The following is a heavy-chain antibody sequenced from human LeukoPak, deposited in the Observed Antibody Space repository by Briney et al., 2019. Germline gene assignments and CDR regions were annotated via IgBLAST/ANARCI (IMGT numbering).Heavy chain of an antibody. J-gene: IGHJ4*02. V-gene: IGHV3-23*01. CDR3: ARDWYDY. Sequence: PGGSLRLSCAPSGFTLITDAIICVRQAPGKGLEWVSVIGGSGSYTYYADSVKGRFTISIDNSKDTLYLQMNSLRAEDTAVYYCARDWYDYWGQGTLVTVSS. CDR2: IGGSGSYT. D-gene: IGHD6-13*01. CDR1: GFTLITDA.